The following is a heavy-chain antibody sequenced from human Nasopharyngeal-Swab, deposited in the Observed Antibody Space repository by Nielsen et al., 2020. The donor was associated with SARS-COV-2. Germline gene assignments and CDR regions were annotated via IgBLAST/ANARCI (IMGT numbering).Heavy chain of an antibody. D-gene: IGHD1-1*01. J-gene: IGHJ3*02. CDR3: ARGHPTRDAFDI. CDR1: GGSVSSGSYY. Sequence: SETLSLTCTVSGGSVSSGSYYWSWIRQPPGKGLEWIGSIYYSGSTYYNPSLKSRVTISVDTSKNQFSLKLSSVTAADTAVYYCARGHPTRDAFDIWGQGTMVTVSS. CDR2: IYYSGST. V-gene: IGHV4-39*07.